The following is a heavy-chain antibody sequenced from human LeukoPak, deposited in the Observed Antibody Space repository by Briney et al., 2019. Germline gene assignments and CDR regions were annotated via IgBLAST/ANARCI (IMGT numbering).Heavy chain of an antibody. CDR3: ARVGSLYGMDV. V-gene: IGHV3-48*01. Sequence: GGSLRLSCAASGFSFSAYSFNWIRQTPGKGLEWLSYISTSSNTIYYADTVKGRFTISRDNAKNSLYLQMNSLRAEDTAVYYCARVGSLYGMDVWGQGTTVTVSS. CDR2: ISTSSNTI. J-gene: IGHJ6*02. D-gene: IGHD2-15*01. CDR1: GFSFSAYS.